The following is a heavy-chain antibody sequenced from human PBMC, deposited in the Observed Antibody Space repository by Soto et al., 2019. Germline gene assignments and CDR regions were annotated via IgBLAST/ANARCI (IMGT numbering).Heavy chain of an antibody. Sequence: EVQLVETGGDLIQPGGSLRLSCAASGFTISNTYMSWVRQAPGKGLEWVSVIYTDGSTYYADSVRGRFSIFRDNSKNTVHLQMNRLRAEATAVYYCSRDGSGSHYDWFDPWGQGTLVTVSS. D-gene: IGHD1-26*01. CDR3: SRDGSGSHYDWFDP. V-gene: IGHV3-53*02. J-gene: IGHJ5*02. CDR2: IYTDGST. CDR1: GFTISNTY.